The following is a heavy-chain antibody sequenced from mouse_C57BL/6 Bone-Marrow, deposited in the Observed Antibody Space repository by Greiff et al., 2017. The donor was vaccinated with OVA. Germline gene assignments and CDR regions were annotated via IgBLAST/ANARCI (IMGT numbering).Heavy chain of an antibody. CDR2: ISSGGSYT. CDR1: GFTFSSYG. V-gene: IGHV5-6*01. D-gene: IGHD1-1*01. CDR3: ARHVYGSFFSDY. Sequence: EVQGVESGGDLVKPGGSLKLSCAASGFTFSSYGMSWVRQTPDKRLEWVGTISSGGSYTYYPDSVKGRFTISRDNAKSTLYLQMSSLKSEDTAMYYCARHVYGSFFSDYWGQGTTLTVSS. J-gene: IGHJ2*01.